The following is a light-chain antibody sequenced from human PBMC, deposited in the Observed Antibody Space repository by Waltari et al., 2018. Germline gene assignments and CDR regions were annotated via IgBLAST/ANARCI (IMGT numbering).Light chain of an antibody. Sequence: ELVMTQSPATLSVSPGERATLSSRASQSVSSNLAWYQQKPGQAPTLLIYGASTRATGIPARFSGSGSGTEFTLTISSLQSEDFAVYYCQQYNNWPRRLTFGGGTKVEIK. J-gene: IGKJ4*01. CDR3: QQYNNWPRRLT. CDR1: QSVSSN. CDR2: GAS. V-gene: IGKV3-15*01.